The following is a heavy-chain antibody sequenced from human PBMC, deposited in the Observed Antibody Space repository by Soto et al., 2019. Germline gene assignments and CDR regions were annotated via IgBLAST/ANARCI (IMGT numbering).Heavy chain of an antibody. CDR1: GGSLSSGGYY. CDR2: IYYSGST. V-gene: IGHV4-31*03. J-gene: IGHJ4*02. D-gene: IGHD5-12*01. CDR3: ARDTQRGYSGYFDS. Sequence: QVQLQESGPGLVKPSQTLSLSCTVSGGSLSSGGYYWSWIRQHPGQGLEWIGFIYYSGSTYYNPSLKDRVTISVDTSQNQFSLKLSSVTAADTAVYYCARDTQRGYSGYFDSWGQGTLVTVSS.